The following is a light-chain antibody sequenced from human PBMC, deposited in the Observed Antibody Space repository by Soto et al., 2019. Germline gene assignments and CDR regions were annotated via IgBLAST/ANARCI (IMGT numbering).Light chain of an antibody. V-gene: IGKV3-15*01. Sequence: EVVMTQSAAALSVSPGERATLSCRASQSVSSSLAWYQQKPGQAPRLLIYGISTRAPGLPGRFSGSGSGTEFTLTISSLQSEDLAVYYCQQYNNWPLTFGGRTKVDVK. CDR1: QSVSSS. CDR3: QQYNNWPLT. CDR2: GIS. J-gene: IGKJ4*01.